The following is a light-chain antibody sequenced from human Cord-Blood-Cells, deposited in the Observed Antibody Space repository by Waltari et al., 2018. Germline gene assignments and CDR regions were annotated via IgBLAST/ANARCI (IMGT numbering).Light chain of an antibody. Sequence: EIVLTQSPATLSLSPGERATLSRRASQSVSSYLAWYQQNPGQAPRLLIYDASNRATGIPARFSGSGSGTDFTLTISSLEPEDFAVYYCQQRSNWAITFGQGTRLEIK. V-gene: IGKV3-11*01. J-gene: IGKJ5*01. CDR1: QSVSSY. CDR2: DAS. CDR3: QQRSNWAIT.